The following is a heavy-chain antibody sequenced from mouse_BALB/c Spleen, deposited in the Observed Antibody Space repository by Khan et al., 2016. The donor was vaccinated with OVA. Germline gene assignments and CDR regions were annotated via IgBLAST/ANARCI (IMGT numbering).Heavy chain of an antibody. CDR2: ISYDGSN. J-gene: IGHJ1*01. CDR3: ARDNSQGYFDV. CDR1: GYSFTSCYY. Sequence: VRLQQSGPGLVKPSPSLSLTCSATGYSFTSCYYWNWNRQFPGNMLEWMGYISYDGSNNYNPSLKNRISITRDTSKNPFFLQLNSVTTEDTATYDCARDNSQGYFDVWGAGNSVTVAS. V-gene: IGHV3-6*02. D-gene: IGHD3-1*01.